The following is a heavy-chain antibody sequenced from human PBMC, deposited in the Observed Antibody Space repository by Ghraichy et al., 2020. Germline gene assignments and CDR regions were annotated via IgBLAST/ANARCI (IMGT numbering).Heavy chain of an antibody. Sequence: GGSLRLSCAASGFTFSAYAMRWVRQAPGKGLEWVSAISCSGGHTYYADSVKGRFTISRDNSKNTLYLQMNSLRAEDTAVYYCAKTAGFDCLFDYWGQGTLVTVSP. D-gene: IGHD3-9*01. CDR1: GFTFSAYA. J-gene: IGHJ4*02. CDR2: ISCSGGHT. CDR3: AKTAGFDCLFDY. V-gene: IGHV3-23*01.